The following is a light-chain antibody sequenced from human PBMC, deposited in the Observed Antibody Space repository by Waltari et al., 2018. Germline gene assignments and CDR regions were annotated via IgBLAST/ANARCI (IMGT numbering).Light chain of an antibody. CDR2: VNSDGSH. Sequence: QLVLTQSPSASAALVAPSKPTCTRSGAPRGNVTAGHQQQTERGPRYLTKVNSDGSHSKGEEIPDRLSGFSSGAERYHTISSLQSEDEADYYCQTGGHGTWVFGGGTKMTVL. CDR3: QTGGHGTWV. V-gene: IGLV4-69*01. J-gene: IGLJ3*02. CDR1: GAPRGNV.